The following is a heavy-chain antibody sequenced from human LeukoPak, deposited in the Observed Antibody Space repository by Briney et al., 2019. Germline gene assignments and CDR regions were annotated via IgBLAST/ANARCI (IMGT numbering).Heavy chain of an antibody. V-gene: IGHV1-2*02. D-gene: IGHD1-14*01. CDR1: GYTFTDYY. J-gene: IGHJ4*02. Sequence: ASVKVSCKASGYTFTDYYMHWVRQAPGQGLEWMGWINPNTGDTNYAQSCQGRITMTRDTSINTAYMELRNLDYDDTAVYYCASDRPPSNWGQGTLVTVS. CDR2: INPNTGDT. CDR3: ASDRPPSN.